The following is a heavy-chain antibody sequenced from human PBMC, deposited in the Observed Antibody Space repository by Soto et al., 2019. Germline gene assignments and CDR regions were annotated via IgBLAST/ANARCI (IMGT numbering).Heavy chain of an antibody. V-gene: IGHV3-30-3*01. CDR3: ARDRYSSSWYYGPDY. Sequence: GGSLRLSCAASGFTFSSYAMHWVRQAPGKGLEWVAVISYDGSNKYYADSVKGRFTISRDNSKNTLYLQMNSLRAEDTAVYYCARDRYSSSWYYGPDYWGQGTLVTVSS. D-gene: IGHD6-13*01. CDR1: GFTFSSYA. CDR2: ISYDGSNK. J-gene: IGHJ4*02.